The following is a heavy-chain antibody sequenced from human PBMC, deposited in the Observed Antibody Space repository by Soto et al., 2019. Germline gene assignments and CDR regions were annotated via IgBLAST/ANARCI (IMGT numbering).Heavy chain of an antibody. CDR2: ISAYNGNT. D-gene: IGHD6-19*01. J-gene: IGHJ3*02. CDR3: AYLYSSGWYDAPDDAFDI. V-gene: IGHV1-18*01. Sequence: EASVKVSCKASGYTFTSYGISWVRQAPGQGLEWMGWISAYNGNTNYAQKLQGRVTMTTDTSTSTAYMELRSLRSDDTAVYYCAYLYSSGWYDAPDDAFDIWGQGTMVTVSS. CDR1: GYTFTSYG.